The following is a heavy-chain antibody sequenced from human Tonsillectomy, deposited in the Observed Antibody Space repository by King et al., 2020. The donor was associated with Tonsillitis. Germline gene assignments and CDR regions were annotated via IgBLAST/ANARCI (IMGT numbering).Heavy chain of an antibody. CDR2: IYYSGST. D-gene: IGHD1-26*01. CDR1: GGSVSSGSYY. CDR3: ARMDSGSYGVADY. Sequence: HVQLQESGPGLVKPSETLSLTCTVSGGSVSSGSYYWSWIRQPPGKGLEWIGYIYYSGSTNYNPSLKSRVTISVDTSKNQFSLKLSSVTAADTAVYYCARMDSGSYGVADYWGQGTLVTVSS. V-gene: IGHV4-61*01. J-gene: IGHJ4*02.